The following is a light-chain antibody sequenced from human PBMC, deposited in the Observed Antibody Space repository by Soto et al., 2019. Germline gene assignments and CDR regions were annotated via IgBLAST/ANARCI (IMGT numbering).Light chain of an antibody. V-gene: IGKV1-5*01. CDR3: QQYNSYSAIT. Sequence: DIQMTQSPSTLSASVGDRVTITCRVSQSISSWLAWYQQKPGKAPKLLIYDASSLESGVPSRFSGSGSGTEFTLTISSLQPDDFATYYCQQYNSYSAITFGQGTRLEN. CDR1: QSISSW. CDR2: DAS. J-gene: IGKJ5*01.